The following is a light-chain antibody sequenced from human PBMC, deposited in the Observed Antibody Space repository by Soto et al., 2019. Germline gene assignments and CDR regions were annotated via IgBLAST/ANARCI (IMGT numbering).Light chain of an antibody. V-gene: IGKV3-15*01. Sequence: EIVMTQSPATLSVSPGERATLSCRASQSVGSKLAWYQQKPGQAPRLLIYGASTRATGIPARFSGSGSGTEFTLTIRSLQSEDSAVYYCQQYNNRPPLTFGGGTKVDIK. J-gene: IGKJ4*01. CDR3: QQYNNRPPLT. CDR2: GAS. CDR1: QSVGSK.